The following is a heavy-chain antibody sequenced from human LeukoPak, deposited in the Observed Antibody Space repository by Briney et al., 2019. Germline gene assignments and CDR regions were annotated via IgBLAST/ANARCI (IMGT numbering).Heavy chain of an antibody. V-gene: IGHV1-2*02. CDR1: GYTFGAYY. CDR3: ATWGLHFDI. J-gene: IGHJ3*02. D-gene: IGHD3-16*01. Sequence: ASVKVSCKASGYTFGAYYMYWVRQAPGEGLEWMGWIRPNSGGTNYTQKFQGSVTMTRDTTINTAYIELSRLTSDDTAVYFCATWGLHFDIWGQGTMVIVAS. CDR2: IRPNSGGT.